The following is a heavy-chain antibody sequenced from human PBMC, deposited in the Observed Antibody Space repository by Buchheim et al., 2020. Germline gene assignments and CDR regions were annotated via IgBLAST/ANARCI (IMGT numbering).Heavy chain of an antibody. CDR3: ARGGVVVAADHPNWFDH. Sequence: QVQLQQWGAGLLKPSETLSLTCAVYGGSFSGYYWSWIRQPPGKGLEWIGEINHSGSTNYNPSLKSRVTISVDTSKNQFSLKLSSVTAADTAVYYCARGGVVVAADHPNWFDHWGQGTL. V-gene: IGHV4-34*01. D-gene: IGHD2-15*01. CDR1: GGSFSGYY. CDR2: INHSGST. J-gene: IGHJ5*02.